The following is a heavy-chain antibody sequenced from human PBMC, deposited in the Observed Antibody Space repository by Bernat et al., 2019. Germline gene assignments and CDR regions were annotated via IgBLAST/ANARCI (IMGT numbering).Heavy chain of an antibody. CDR3: TTDPRMAAAGTPYFDI. Sequence: EVQLVESGGGLVKPGGSLRLSCAASGFTFSNAWMSWVRQAPGKGLEWVGRIKSKTDGGTTDYAAPVKGRFTISRDDSKNTLYLQMYSLKTEDTAVYYCTTDPRMAAAGTPYFDIWGQGTMVTVSS. CDR2: IKSKTDGGTT. D-gene: IGHD6-13*01. V-gene: IGHV3-15*01. J-gene: IGHJ3*02. CDR1: GFTFSNAW.